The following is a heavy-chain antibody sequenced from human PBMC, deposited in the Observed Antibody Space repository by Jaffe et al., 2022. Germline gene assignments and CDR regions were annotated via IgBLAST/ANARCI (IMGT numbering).Heavy chain of an antibody. J-gene: IGHJ4*02. D-gene: IGHD3-10*01. V-gene: IGHV3-21*01. CDR2: ISSSSSYI. CDR1: GFTFSSYS. Sequence: EVQLVESGGGLVKPGGSLRLSCAASGFTFSSYSMNWVRQAPGKGLEWVSSISSSSSYIYYADSVKGRFTISRDNAKNSLYLQMNSLRAEDTAVYYCARDPENYYGSGSYLDYWGQGTLVTVSS. CDR3: ARDPENYYGSGSYLDY.